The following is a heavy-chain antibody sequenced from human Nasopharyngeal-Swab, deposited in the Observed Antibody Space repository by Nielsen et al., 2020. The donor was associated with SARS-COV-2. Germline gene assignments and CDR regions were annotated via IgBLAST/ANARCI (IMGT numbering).Heavy chain of an antibody. CDR3: ARTDSGSYMAYFDY. CDR2: ISYHGGIK. Sequence: GESLKISCVASGFTGRSYAMHWVRQAPGKGLEWVAVISYHGGIKYCADSVKGRFTISRDNSKNTLYLQMDSLRPEDTAVYYCARTDSGSYMAYFDYWGQGTQVTVSS. D-gene: IGHD1-26*01. CDR1: GFTGRSYA. J-gene: IGHJ4*02. V-gene: IGHV3-30-3*01.